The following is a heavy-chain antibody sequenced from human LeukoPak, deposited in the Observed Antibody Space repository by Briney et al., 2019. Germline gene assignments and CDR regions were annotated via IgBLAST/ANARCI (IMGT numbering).Heavy chain of an antibody. CDR3: ARDNDSSGYSGAFDI. CDR1: GGSISIYY. D-gene: IGHD3-22*01. CDR2: IYTSGST. Sequence: SETLSLTCTVSGGSISIYYWSWIRQPAGKGLEWIGRIYTSGSTNYNPSLKSRVTMSVDTSKNQFSLKLSSVTAADTAVYYCARDNDSSGYSGAFDIWGQGTMVTVSS. J-gene: IGHJ3*02. V-gene: IGHV4-4*07.